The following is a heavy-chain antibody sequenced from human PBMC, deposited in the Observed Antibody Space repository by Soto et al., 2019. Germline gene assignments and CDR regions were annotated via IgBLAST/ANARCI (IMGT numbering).Heavy chain of an antibody. V-gene: IGHV3-53*01. CDR2: IYGDSST. Sequence: EVQLVESGGGLIQPGRSLRLSCAASGFSVSGDYMIWVRQAPGKGLEWVSLIYGDSSTYYADSVKGRFTISSDNSKNTVYLQMNTLRAEDTAVYYCARAYGSRRSWGRWYFDLWGRGTLVTVSS. CDR3: ARAYGSRRSWGRWYFDL. J-gene: IGHJ2*01. CDR1: GFSVSGDY. D-gene: IGHD6-13*01.